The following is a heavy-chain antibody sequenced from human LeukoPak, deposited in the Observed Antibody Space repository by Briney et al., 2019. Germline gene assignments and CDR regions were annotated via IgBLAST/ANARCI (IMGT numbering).Heavy chain of an antibody. V-gene: IGHV1-69*13. J-gene: IGHJ6*02. CDR3: TTRACHAGGCSSSFYYYYGLHF. CDR1: GNSISNYA. Sequence: ASVRVSCKASGNSISNYAVSWVRQAPGQGFEWMGGIIPIFGTADYAQKFQGRVTITADQSTSTTYMALSSLKSEDTATYYCTTRACHAGGCSSSFYYYYGLHFWGQGTTVSVSS. CDR2: IIPIFGTA. D-gene: IGHD3-16*01.